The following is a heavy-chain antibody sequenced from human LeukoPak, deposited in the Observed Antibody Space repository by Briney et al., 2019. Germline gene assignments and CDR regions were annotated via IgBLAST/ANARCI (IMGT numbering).Heavy chain of an antibody. CDR2: ISSSSSYI. D-gene: IGHD5-12*01. Sequence: GGSLRLSCAASGFTFSSYSMNWVRQAPGKGLEWVSSISSSSSYIYYADSVKGRFTISRDNAKNSLYLQMNSLRAEDTAVYYCARDNIVATIRFSYWGQGTLVTVSS. CDR3: ARDNIVATIRFSY. J-gene: IGHJ4*02. CDR1: GFTFSSYS. V-gene: IGHV3-21*01.